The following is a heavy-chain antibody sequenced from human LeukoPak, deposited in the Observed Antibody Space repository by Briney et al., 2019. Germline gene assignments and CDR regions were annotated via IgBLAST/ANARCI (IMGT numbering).Heavy chain of an antibody. V-gene: IGHV3-30*04. Sequence: GGSLRLSCAASGFTFSSYAMHWVRQAPGKGLEWVAVISYDGSNKYYADSVKGRFTISRDNSKNTLYLQMNSLRAEDTAVYYCAKSLTFEDYTNLPFDFWGQGILVTVSS. CDR1: GFTFSSYA. D-gene: IGHD3-16*01. J-gene: IGHJ4*02. CDR3: AKSLTFEDYTNLPFDF. CDR2: ISYDGSNK.